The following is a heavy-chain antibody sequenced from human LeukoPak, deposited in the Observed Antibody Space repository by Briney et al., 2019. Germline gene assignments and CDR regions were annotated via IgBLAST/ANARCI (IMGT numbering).Heavy chain of an antibody. D-gene: IGHD3-10*01. V-gene: IGHV1-2*02. J-gene: IGHJ5*02. CDR3: ARDPDYYGSGNWFDP. CDR1: GYTFTSYG. CDR2: INPNSGGT. Sequence: ASVKVSCKASGYTFTSYGISWVRQAPGQGLEWMGWINPNSGGTNYAQKFQGRVTMTRDTSISTAYMELSRLRSDDTAVYYCARDPDYYGSGNWFDPWGQGTLVTVSS.